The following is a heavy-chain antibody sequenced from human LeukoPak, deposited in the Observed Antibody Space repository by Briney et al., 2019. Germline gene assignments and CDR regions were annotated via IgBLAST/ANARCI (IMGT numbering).Heavy chain of an antibody. CDR2: IYTSGSA. CDR1: GGSISSYY. Sequence: SETLSLTCTVSGGSISSYYWTWIRQPAGKGLEWIGRIYTSGSANYNPSLKSRVTMSVGTSKNHFSLELSSVTAADTAVYYCAGLGGYCTNAVCYSTFDIWGQGTMVTVSS. V-gene: IGHV4-4*07. D-gene: IGHD2-8*01. CDR3: AGLGGYCTNAVCYSTFDI. J-gene: IGHJ3*02.